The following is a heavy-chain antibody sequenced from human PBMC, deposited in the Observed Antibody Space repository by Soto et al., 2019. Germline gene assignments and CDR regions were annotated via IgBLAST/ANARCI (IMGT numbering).Heavy chain of an antibody. CDR2: IYYSGSA. CDR3: ARSAVAITSVGYFDY. D-gene: IGHD3-22*01. Sequence: QVQLQESGPGLVKPSDTLSLTCAVSGYSISSSNWWGWIRQPPGKGLEWIGYIYYSGSAYYNPSLKRRVTMSVDTSKNQFSLKLSSVTAVDTAVYYCARSAVAITSVGYFDYWGQGTLVTVSS. CDR1: GYSISSSNW. V-gene: IGHV4-28*01. J-gene: IGHJ4*02.